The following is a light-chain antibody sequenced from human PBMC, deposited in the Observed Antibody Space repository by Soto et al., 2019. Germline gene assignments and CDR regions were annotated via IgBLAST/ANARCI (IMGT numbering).Light chain of an antibody. CDR2: DAS. V-gene: IGKV3-15*01. J-gene: IGKJ4*01. Sequence: EIVMTQSPATLSVSPGDRATLSCRASQSVSSSLAWYQQIPRQAPRLLIYDASTRATGIPARFGGSGSGTEFTLTISSLQSEDFAVYYCQQYNNWPPLTFGGGTKVELK. CDR1: QSVSSS. CDR3: QQYNNWPPLT.